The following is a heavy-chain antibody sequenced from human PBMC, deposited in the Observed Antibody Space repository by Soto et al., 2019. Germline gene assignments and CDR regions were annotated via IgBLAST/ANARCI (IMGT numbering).Heavy chain of an antibody. V-gene: IGHV3-7*01. Sequence: GGSLGLSCAASGFTFSIYWVSWVRQAPGKGLEWVANIKQDGSEKYYVDSVKGRFTISRDNAKNSLYLQMNSLRAEDTAVYYCARGASHMDVWGKGTTVTVSS. CDR1: GFTFSIYW. CDR2: IKQDGSEK. J-gene: IGHJ6*03. CDR3: ARGASHMDV.